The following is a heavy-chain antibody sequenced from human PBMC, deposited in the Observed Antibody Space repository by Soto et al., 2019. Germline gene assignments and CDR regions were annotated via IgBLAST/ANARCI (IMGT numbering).Heavy chain of an antibody. CDR3: ARGTHSYSGSHELDA. J-gene: IGHJ5*02. CDR1: GFIFGDHV. D-gene: IGHD1-26*01. Sequence: EVQLVESGGRLVQRGGSLRLSCSGSGFIFGDHVMDWVRQAPGKGLEWVAGISGSGNSPFFRDSVKGRFTISRDNSKNTVYLEMNNLRAEDSAMYFCARGTHSYSGSHELDAWGLGTLVTVSS. CDR2: ISGSGNSP. V-gene: IGHV3-23*04.